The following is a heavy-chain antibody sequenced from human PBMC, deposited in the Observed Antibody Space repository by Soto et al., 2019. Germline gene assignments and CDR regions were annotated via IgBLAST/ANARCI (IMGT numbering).Heavy chain of an antibody. CDR2: ISGDNGKT. CDR3: AVLCDRTSCFDS. J-gene: IGHJ4*02. V-gene: IGHV1-18*01. CDR1: DYTFTKYG. Sequence: VASVKVSCKTSDYTFTKYGINWVRQAPGQGLEWMGWISGDNGKTKNAQRLQGRLTITTDTSTSTAYMDLRSLRSDDTAVYYCAVLCDRTSCFDSWGQGTLVTVSS. D-gene: IGHD2-2*01.